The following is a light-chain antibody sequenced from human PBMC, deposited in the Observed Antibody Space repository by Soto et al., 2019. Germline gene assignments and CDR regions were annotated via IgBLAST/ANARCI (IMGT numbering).Light chain of an antibody. Sequence: EIVLTQSPGTLSLSPGDRATLSCRASQSVSSSSLAWYQQKPGQAPRLLICGASIRATGIPDRFSGSGSGTDFTLTISRLEPEDFAVYYCQQYGSSPRTFCQGTKLEIK. CDR1: QSVSSSS. CDR2: GAS. CDR3: QQYGSSPRT. J-gene: IGKJ1*01. V-gene: IGKV3-20*01.